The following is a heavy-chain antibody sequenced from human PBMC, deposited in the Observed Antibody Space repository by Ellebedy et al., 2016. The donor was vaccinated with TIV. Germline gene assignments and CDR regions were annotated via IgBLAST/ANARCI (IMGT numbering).Heavy chain of an antibody. CDR1: GFAFGSYA. J-gene: IGHJ5*02. Sequence: GGSLRLSCAASGFAFGSYAMNWVRQAPGKGLEWVASISGNGGSTYSADSVKGRFTISRDNSKNTLSLQMNSLRAEDPAVYYCARGRGVAASGSVWFDTWGQGTLVTVSS. CDR3: ARGRGVAASGSVWFDT. V-gene: IGHV3-23*01. CDR2: ISGNGGST. D-gene: IGHD6-13*01.